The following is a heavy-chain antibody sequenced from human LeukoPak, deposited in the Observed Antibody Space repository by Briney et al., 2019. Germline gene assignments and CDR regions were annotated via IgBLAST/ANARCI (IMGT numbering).Heavy chain of an antibody. D-gene: IGHD2-15*01. V-gene: IGHV3-23*01. CDR2: ISGSGGST. CDR3: AKDPTRKVDCSGGSCDDVDY. J-gene: IGHJ4*02. Sequence: PGGSLTLSCAASGFTFSSYAMSWVRQAPGKGLEWVSAISGSGGSTYYADSVKGRLTISRDNSNNKLYLQMSSLRAEYTAVYYCAKDPTRKVDCSGGSCDDVDYWGQGTLVTVSS. CDR1: GFTFSSYA.